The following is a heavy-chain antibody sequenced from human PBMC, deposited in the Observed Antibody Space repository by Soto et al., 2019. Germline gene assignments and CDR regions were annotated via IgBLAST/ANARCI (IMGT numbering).Heavy chain of an antibody. J-gene: IGHJ6*02. CDR2: ISGYNGNT. Sequence: QVQLVQSGAEVKKPGASVNVSCKASGYSFHTYAISWVRQAPGQGLEWVGWISGYNGNTNYAQKFQGRVTLTRDTSTKTAFMELRSLTGDDTAVYYCAREYGMDVWCQGTTVTVSS. V-gene: IGHV1-18*01. CDR3: AREYGMDV. CDR1: GYSFHTYA.